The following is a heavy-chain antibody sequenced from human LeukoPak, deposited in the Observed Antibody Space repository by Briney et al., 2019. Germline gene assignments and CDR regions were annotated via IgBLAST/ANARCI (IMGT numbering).Heavy chain of an antibody. Sequence: ASVKVSCKAFGYTFTGYYMHWVRQAPGQGLEWMGWINPNSGGTNYAQKFQGRVTMTRDTSISTAYMELSRLRSDDTAVYYCARVVAEQLAVYYYYYYMDVWGKGTTVTVSS. V-gene: IGHV1-2*02. CDR1: GYTFTGYY. D-gene: IGHD6-6*01. CDR2: INPNSGGT. J-gene: IGHJ6*03. CDR3: ARVVAEQLAVYYYYYYMDV.